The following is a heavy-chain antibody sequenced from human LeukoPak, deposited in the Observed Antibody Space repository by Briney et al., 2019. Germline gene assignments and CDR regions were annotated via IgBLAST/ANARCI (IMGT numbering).Heavy chain of an antibody. D-gene: IGHD5-18*01. CDR2: ISGSGGST. J-gene: IGHJ3*02. CDR3: ARVGIQLWSWYAFDI. Sequence: GGSLRLSCAASGFTFSSYAMSWVRQAPGKGLEWVSAISGSGGSTYYADSVKGRFTISRDNSKNTLYLQMNSLRAEDTAVYYCARVGIQLWSWYAFDIWGQGTMVTVSS. V-gene: IGHV3-23*01. CDR1: GFTFSSYA.